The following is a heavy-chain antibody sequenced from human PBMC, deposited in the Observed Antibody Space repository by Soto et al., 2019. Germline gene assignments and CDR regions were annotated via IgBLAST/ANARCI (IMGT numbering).Heavy chain of an antibody. CDR1: GYTFRSYE. V-gene: IGHV1-8*01. CDR3: AREYCRAESCYPGDY. Sequence: QVQLVQSGAEVKKPGASVKVSCKASGYTFRSYEINWVRQVTGQGLKWMGWMNPDSGVTGYAQMCQGRVTMNSDTSISTAYMELNSLEFEDTAIYYCAREYCRAESCYPGDYWGQGTLVTVSS. D-gene: IGHD2-15*01. CDR2: MNPDSGVT. J-gene: IGHJ4*02.